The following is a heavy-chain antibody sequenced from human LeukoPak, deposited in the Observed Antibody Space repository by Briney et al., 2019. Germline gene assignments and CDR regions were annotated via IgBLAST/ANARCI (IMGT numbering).Heavy chain of an antibody. CDR2: IIPIFGTA. CDR3: AREVAGDRYIDY. V-gene: IGHV1-69*05. D-gene: IGHD6-19*01. J-gene: IGHJ4*02. CDR1: GYTLTELS. Sequence: SVKVSCKVSGYTLTELSMHWVRQAPGQGLEWMGRIIPIFGTANYAQKFQGRVTITTDESTSTAYMELSSLRSEDTAVYYCAREVAGDRYIDYWGQGTLVTVSS.